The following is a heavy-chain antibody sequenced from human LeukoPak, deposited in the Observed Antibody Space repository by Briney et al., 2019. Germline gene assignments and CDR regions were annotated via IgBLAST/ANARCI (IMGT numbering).Heavy chain of an antibody. D-gene: IGHD3-22*01. CDR1: GFTFSSYG. CDR3: ARHVGYYDSSGYSWGTFDY. J-gene: IGHJ4*02. CDR2: ISGSGVTT. Sequence: PGGSLRLSCAASGFTFSSYGITWVRQAPGKGLEWVSSISGSGVTTYYADSVKGRFTISRDNSKNTLYLQMNSLRAEDTAVYYCARHVGYYDSSGYSWGTFDYWGQGTLVTVSS. V-gene: IGHV3-23*01.